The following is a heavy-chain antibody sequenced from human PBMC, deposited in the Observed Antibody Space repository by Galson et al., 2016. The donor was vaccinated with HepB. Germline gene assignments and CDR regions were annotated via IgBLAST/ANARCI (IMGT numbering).Heavy chain of an antibody. CDR2: IDSAGTGT. J-gene: IGHJ5*02. D-gene: IGHD3-22*01. CDR3: ARGAFYDSSGNWFDP. CDR1: GFTFRTSW. V-gene: IGHV3-74*01. Sequence: SLRLSCAASGFTFRTSWMHWVRQAPGEGLVWVAQIDSAGTGTVYTASVKGRFFASRDNARNTLSLRLTGLRAEDTAVYYCARGAFYDSSGNWFDPWGQGTLVTVSS.